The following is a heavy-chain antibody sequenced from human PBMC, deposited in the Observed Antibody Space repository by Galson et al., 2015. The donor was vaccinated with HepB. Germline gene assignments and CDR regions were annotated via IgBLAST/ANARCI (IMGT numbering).Heavy chain of an antibody. V-gene: IGHV3-30*18. CDR3: AKDRYYGTGSYYNYYGMDV. J-gene: IGHJ6*02. CDR1: GFSFSNYG. Sequence: SLRLSCAASGFSFSNYGMHWVRQAPGKGLEWVGVISYDGINKYYADSVRGRFTISRDNSKNTLYLQMNNLRAEDAAVYYCAKDRYYGTGSYYNYYGMDVWGQGTTVTVSS. D-gene: IGHD3-10*01. CDR2: ISYDGINK.